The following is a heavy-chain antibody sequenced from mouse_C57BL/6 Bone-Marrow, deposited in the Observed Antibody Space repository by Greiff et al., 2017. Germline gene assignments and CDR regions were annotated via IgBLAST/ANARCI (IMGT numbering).Heavy chain of an antibody. CDR1: GYTFTDYY. CDR2: INPNNGGT. J-gene: IGHJ2*01. Sequence: EVQLQQSGPELVKPGASVKISCKASGYTFTDYYMNWVKQSHGKSLEWIGDINPNNGGTSYNQKLKGKATLTVDKSSSTAYMELHSLTSEDSAVYYCARDCYDSSWYFDYWGQGTILTVSS. V-gene: IGHV1-26*01. D-gene: IGHD1-1*01. CDR3: ARDCYDSSWYFDY.